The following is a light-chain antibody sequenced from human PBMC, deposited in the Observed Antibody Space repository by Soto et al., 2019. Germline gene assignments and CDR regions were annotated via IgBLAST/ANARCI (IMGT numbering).Light chain of an antibody. Sequence: EIVLTQSPGTLSLSPGERATLSCRASQSVSSTYFAWYQQKPGQAPRLLIYAASRRATGIPDRFSGSASGTDFTLTISGLEPEDFAVYYCQQYDRSPPRYTFGQGTKVDIK. CDR1: QSVSSTY. J-gene: IGKJ2*01. CDR2: AAS. V-gene: IGKV3-20*01. CDR3: QQYDRSPPRYT.